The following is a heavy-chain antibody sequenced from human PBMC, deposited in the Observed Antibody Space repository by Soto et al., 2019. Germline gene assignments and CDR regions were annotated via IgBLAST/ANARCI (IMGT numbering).Heavy chain of an antibody. CDR1: GFIFSNYW. J-gene: IGHJ4*02. Sequence: EVQLVESGGGLVQPGGSLRLSCAGSGFIFSNYWMHWVRQAPGKGLEWVSRIDHDGPTDYADSVRGRFTISRNNAERTLYLQMNGLRPEDSAVYYCVRDSHGDYWGQGTLVTVSS. CDR2: IDHDGPT. V-gene: IGHV3-74*01. CDR3: VRDSHGDY.